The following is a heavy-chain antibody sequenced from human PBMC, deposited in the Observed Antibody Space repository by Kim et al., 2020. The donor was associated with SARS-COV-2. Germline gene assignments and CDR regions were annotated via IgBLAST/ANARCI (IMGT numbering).Heavy chain of an antibody. Sequence: GGSLRLSCAASGFTFSGSSMHWVRQASGKGLEWVGRIRSKSNSYMTAYAASVKGRFTISRDDSENPAYLQMNSLKTEDTAVYYCIRYYYDSSGSGVYWGQRTLISVSS. CDR1: GFTFSGSS. CDR3: IRYYYDSSGSGVY. J-gene: IGHJ4*02. CDR2: IRSKSNSYMT. V-gene: IGHV3-73*01. D-gene: IGHD3-22*01.